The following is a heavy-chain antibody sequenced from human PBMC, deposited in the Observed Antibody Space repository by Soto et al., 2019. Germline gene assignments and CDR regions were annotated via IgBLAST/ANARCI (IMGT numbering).Heavy chain of an antibody. Sequence: SVKVSCKASGGTFSSYAISWVRQAPGQGLEWMGGIIPIFGTANYAQKFQGRVTITADESTSTAYMELSSLRSEDTAVYYCARFVAAAGTMGWGYYYYGMDVWGQGTTVTVSS. CDR1: GGTFSSYA. CDR2: IIPIFGTA. D-gene: IGHD6-13*01. V-gene: IGHV1-69*13. CDR3: ARFVAAAGTMGWGYYYYGMDV. J-gene: IGHJ6*02.